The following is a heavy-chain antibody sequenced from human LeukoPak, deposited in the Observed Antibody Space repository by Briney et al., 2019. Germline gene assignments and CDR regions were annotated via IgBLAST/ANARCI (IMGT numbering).Heavy chain of an antibody. J-gene: IGHJ3*02. Sequence: SETLSLTCTVSGGSISSYYWSWIRQPPGKGLEWIGYIYYSGSTNYNPSLKSRVTISVDTSKNQFSLKLSSVTAADTAVYYCAREGLLGAFDIWGQGTMVTVSS. CDR2: IYYSGST. CDR1: GGSISSYY. CDR3: AREGLLGAFDI. V-gene: IGHV4-59*01.